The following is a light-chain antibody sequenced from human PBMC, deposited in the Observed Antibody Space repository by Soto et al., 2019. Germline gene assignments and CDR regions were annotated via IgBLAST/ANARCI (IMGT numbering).Light chain of an antibody. Sequence: QSVLTQPPSVSGAPGQRVTISCTGSSSNIGAGYDVNWYQQLPGTAPKLLIYVNSNRPSGVPDRSSGSKSGTSASLAITGLQAEDEADYYCQSYDSSLSVYVIFGGGTQLTVL. CDR1: SSNIGAGYD. J-gene: IGLJ2*01. CDR3: QSYDSSLSVYVI. V-gene: IGLV1-40*01. CDR2: VNS.